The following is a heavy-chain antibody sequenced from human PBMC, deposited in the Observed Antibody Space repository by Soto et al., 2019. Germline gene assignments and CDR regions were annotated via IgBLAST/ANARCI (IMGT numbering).Heavy chain of an antibody. CDR3: ARGSLVATNADYYLDS. J-gene: IGHJ4*02. CDR1: GYTFTNYA. D-gene: IGHD5-12*01. CDR2: INAGNGKT. Sequence: ASVKVSCKASGYTFTNYAVHWVRQAPGQRLEWMGWINAGNGKTKYSQNFQGRVTITRDTSASIVYMEVNSLRSEDTALYYCARGSLVATNADYYLDSWGQAKLVYVS. V-gene: IGHV1-3*01.